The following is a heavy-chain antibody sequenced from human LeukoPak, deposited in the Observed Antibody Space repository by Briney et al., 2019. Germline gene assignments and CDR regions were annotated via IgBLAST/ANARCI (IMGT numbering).Heavy chain of an antibody. J-gene: IGHJ4*02. CDR3: ARAALTGTTVLVY. CDR1: GYTFTSYD. D-gene: IGHD1-20*01. Sequence: ASVKVSCKASGYTFTSYDINWVRQATGQGLEWMGWMNPNSGDTGYAQKFQGRVTITRSTSISTAYMELSSLRSEDTAVYYCARAALTGTTVLVYWGQGTLVTVSS. CDR2: MNPNSGDT. V-gene: IGHV1-8*03.